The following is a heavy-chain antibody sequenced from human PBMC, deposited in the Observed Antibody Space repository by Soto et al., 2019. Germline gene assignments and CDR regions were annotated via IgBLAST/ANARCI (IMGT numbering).Heavy chain of an antibody. Sequence: PSETLSLTCTVSGGSISSYYWSWIRQPPGKGLEWIGYIYYSGSTNYNPSLKSRVTISVDTSKNQFSLKLSSVTAADTAVYYCARDLGDTAMVHPDAFDIWGQGTMVTVSS. D-gene: IGHD5-18*01. J-gene: IGHJ3*02. CDR2: IYYSGST. CDR1: GGSISSYY. V-gene: IGHV4-59*01. CDR3: ARDLGDTAMVHPDAFDI.